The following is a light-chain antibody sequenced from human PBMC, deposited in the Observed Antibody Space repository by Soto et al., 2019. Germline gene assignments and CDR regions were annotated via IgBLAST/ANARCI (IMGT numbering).Light chain of an antibody. J-gene: IGKJ1*01. CDR3: QQYKDYET. CDR2: KAS. V-gene: IGKV1-5*03. Sequence: IQMTQSPSSLSASVGDRVTITCRASQSISSWLAWYQQKPGKTPKLLIYKASNLESGAPSRFSGSGSGTEFTLTISSLQPDDFATYYCQQYKDYETFGQGTKVDIK. CDR1: QSISSW.